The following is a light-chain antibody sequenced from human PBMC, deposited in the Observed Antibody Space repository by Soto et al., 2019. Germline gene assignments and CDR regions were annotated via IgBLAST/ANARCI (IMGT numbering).Light chain of an antibody. CDR1: QTVGHSY. Sequence: EIVLTQSPGTLSLSPGARATLSCRARQTVGHSYLAWYLQKSGQAPRLLIYGASSRATGIPDRFSGSGSGTDFTLTISRLEPEDFAVYHCQQYGSSLALTFGGGTKVEIK. CDR3: QQYGSSLALT. J-gene: IGKJ4*01. V-gene: IGKV3-20*01. CDR2: GAS.